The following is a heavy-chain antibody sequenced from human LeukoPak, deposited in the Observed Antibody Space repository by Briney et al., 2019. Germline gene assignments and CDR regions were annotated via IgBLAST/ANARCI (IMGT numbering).Heavy chain of an antibody. D-gene: IGHD6-6*01. CDR1: GYIFSNYA. V-gene: IGHV1-3*04. CDR3: ARDAKIAARGGGWFDP. Sequence: GASVKVSCKASGYIFSNYAMHWVRLAPGQRLEWMGWINNDKGNTESSQKFQGRVTITWGTSATTAYMELSSLRSDDTAVYYCARDAKIAARGGGWFDPWGQGTLVTVSS. J-gene: IGHJ5*02. CDR2: INNDKGNT.